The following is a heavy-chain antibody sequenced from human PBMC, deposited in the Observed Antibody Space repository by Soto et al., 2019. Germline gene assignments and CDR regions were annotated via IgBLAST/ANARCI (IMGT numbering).Heavy chain of an antibody. Sequence: KSSETLSLTCSVSGASVTSGSYYWSWIRQSPGKGLECIGYVFQGANTNYNPSLKGRVTISVDTSRNQFSLDLTSVTAADTAVYYCATALGPTTGIDYWGQGTLVTVSS. CDR3: ATALGPTTGIDY. J-gene: IGHJ4*02. CDR1: GASVTSGSYY. D-gene: IGHD2-8*02. CDR2: VFQGANT. V-gene: IGHV4-61*01.